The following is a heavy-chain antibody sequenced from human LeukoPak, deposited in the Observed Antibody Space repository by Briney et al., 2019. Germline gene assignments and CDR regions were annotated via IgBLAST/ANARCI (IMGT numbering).Heavy chain of an antibody. CDR1: GGSISSYY. Sequence: SETLSLTCTVSGGSISSYYWSWIRQPPGKGLEWIGCIYYSGSTNFNPSLKSRLTMSVDTSKNQFSLKLSSVTAADTAVYYCARHSTFEIWGQGTMVSVSS. V-gene: IGHV4-59*08. CDR3: ARHSTFEI. J-gene: IGHJ3*02. CDR2: IYYSGST.